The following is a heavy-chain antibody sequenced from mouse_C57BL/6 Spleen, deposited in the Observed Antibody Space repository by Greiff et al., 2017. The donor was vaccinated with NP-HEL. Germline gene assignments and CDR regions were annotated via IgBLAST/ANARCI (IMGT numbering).Heavy chain of an antibody. J-gene: IGHJ4*01. V-gene: IGHV3-6*01. D-gene: IGHD2-3*01. Sequence: EVQVVESGPGLVKPSQSLSLTCSVTGYSITSGYYWNWIRQFPGNKLEWMGYISYDGSNNYNPSLKNRISITRDTSKNQFFLKLNSVTTEDTATYYCARDGIYDGYYDAMDYWGQGTSVTVSS. CDR2: ISYDGSN. CDR1: GYSITSGYY. CDR3: ARDGIYDGYYDAMDY.